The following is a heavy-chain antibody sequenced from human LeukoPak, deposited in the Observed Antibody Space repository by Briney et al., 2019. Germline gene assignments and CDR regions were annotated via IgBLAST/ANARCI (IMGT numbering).Heavy chain of an antibody. V-gene: IGHV3-48*03. CDR2: ISSSGSTI. Sequence: GGSLRLSCAASGFTFSSYEMNWVRQAPGKGLEWVSYISSSGSTIYYADSVKGRFTISRDNAKNSLYLQMNSLRAEDTAVYYCAREDYGGNSGFDHWGQGTLVTVSS. CDR3: AREDYGGNSGFDH. J-gene: IGHJ4*02. CDR1: GFTFSSYE. D-gene: IGHD4-23*01.